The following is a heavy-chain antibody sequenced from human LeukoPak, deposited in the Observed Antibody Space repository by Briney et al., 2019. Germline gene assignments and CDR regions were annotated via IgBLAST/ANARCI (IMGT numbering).Heavy chain of an antibody. CDR1: GFTFSSYE. D-gene: IGHD3-10*01. V-gene: IGHV3-48*03. Sequence: PGGSLRLSCAASGFTFSSYEMNWVRQAPGKGLEWVSYISSSGSTIYYADSVKGRFTTSRDNAKNSLYLQMNSLRAEDTAVYYCARVGSRGSGSYYDYWGQGTLVTVSS. J-gene: IGHJ4*02. CDR2: ISSSGSTI. CDR3: ARVGSRGSGSYYDY.